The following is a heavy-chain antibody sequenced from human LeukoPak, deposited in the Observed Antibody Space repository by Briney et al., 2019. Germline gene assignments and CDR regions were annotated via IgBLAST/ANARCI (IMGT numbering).Heavy chain of an antibody. Sequence: ASVKVSCKPSGYTLTDYAINWVRQAPGQGLKYMGWVNTNTGNPTYAQGFTGRFVFSSDSSVSTAYLQITSLKADDSAIYFCASCNDSSGYFAYWGQGTLVTVSS. V-gene: IGHV7-4-1*02. CDR1: GYTLTDYA. CDR2: VNTNTGNP. CDR3: ASCNDSSGYFAY. D-gene: IGHD3-22*01. J-gene: IGHJ4*02.